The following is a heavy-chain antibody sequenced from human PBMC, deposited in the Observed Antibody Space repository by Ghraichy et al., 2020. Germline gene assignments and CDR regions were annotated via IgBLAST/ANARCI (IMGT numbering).Heavy chain of an antibody. CDR1: GFTFSSYA. D-gene: IGHD3-3*01. Sequence: GGSLRLSCAASGFTFSSYAMSWVRQAPGKGLEWVSAISGSGGSTYYADSVKGRFTISRDNSKNTLYLQMNSLRAEDTAVYYCAKDALPENDFWTMGANWGQGTLVTVSS. CDR2: ISGSGGST. J-gene: IGHJ4*02. CDR3: AKDALPENDFWTMGAN. V-gene: IGHV3-23*01.